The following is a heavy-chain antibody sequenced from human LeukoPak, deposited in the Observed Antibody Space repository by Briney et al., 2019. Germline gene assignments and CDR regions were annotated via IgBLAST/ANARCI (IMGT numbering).Heavy chain of an antibody. Sequence: GGSLRLSCAVSGFTFSDYYMSWIRQAPGKGLEWVSYISGSGNTVYYADSVRGRLTVSRDNAKNSLYLQMNSLRADDTAVFYCAGGSGSYRNDYWGQGTLVTVSS. V-gene: IGHV3-11*04. D-gene: IGHD1-26*01. J-gene: IGHJ4*02. CDR1: GFTFSDYY. CDR3: AGGSGSYRNDY. CDR2: ISGSGNTV.